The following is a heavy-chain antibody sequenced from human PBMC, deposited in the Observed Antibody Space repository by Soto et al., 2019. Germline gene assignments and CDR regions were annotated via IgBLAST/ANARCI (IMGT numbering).Heavy chain of an antibody. Sequence: PGGSLRLSCAASGFTVSTCYMSGVRQAPGKGLEWVSAISGSGGSTYYADSVKGRFTISRDNSKNTLYLQMNSLRAEDTAVYYCAKDASYYDFWSGYYHYYYGMDVWGQGTTVTVSS. CDR2: ISGSGGST. D-gene: IGHD3-3*01. CDR3: AKDASYYDFWSGYYHYYYGMDV. CDR1: GFTVSTCY. J-gene: IGHJ6*02. V-gene: IGHV3-23*01.